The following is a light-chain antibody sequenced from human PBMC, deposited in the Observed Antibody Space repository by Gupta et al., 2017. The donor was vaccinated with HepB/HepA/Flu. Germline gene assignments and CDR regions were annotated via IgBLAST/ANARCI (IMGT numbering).Light chain of an antibody. V-gene: IGKV1-16*02. CDR3: QQYKSYPIT. Sequence: DIQMTQSPSSLSASVGDRVTITCRASQDINNYLAWFQQKPGKAPKSLIYDASNLQSGVPSKFSGSGSGTDFTLTISSLQPEDFATYYCQQYKSYPITFGQGTRLEIK. CDR2: DAS. J-gene: IGKJ5*01. CDR1: QDINNY.